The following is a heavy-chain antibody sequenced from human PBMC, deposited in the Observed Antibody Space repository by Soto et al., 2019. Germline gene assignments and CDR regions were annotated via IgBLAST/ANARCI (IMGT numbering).Heavy chain of an antibody. CDR1: WFNIEDFG. D-gene: IGHD3-3*01. J-gene: IGHJ4*02. CDR3: AKAGFWSGYYSLVDY. V-gene: IGHV3-9*01. Sequence: ALRLSFAVFWFNIEDFGVHRVRQSPGKGLEWVSGISWNSGSIGYADSVKGRFTISRDNAKNSLYLQMNSLRAEDTALYYCAKAGFWSGYYSLVDYWGQGTLVTVSS. CDR2: ISWNSGSI.